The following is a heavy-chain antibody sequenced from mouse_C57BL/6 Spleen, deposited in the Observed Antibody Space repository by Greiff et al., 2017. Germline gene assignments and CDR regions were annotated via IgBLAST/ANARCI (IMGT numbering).Heavy chain of an antibody. D-gene: IGHD1-1*01. CDR3: ARWSGYGSSSYWYFDV. J-gene: IGHJ1*03. Sequence: VQLQQSGPELVKPGASVKISCKASGYTFTDYYINWVKQRPGQGLEWIGWIYPGSGNTKYNEKFKGKATLTVDTSSSTAYMQLSSLTSEDSAVYCCARWSGYGSSSYWYFDVWGTGTTVTVSS. CDR2: IYPGSGNT. CDR1: GYTFTDYY. V-gene: IGHV1-84*01.